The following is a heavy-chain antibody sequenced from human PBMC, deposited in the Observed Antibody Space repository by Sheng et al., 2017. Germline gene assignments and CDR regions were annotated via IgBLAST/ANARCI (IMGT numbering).Heavy chain of an antibody. CDR1: GYTFTAYY. CDR3: STSNWGGAAAFDY. D-gene: IGHD7-27*01. Sequence: QVQLVQSGAEVKKSGASVKVSCKASGYTFTAYYIYWVRQAPGQGLEWVGWINPSGGGTSSAQRFQGRVTMTRDTSISTAYLELSRLRSDDTAVYYCSTSNWGGAAAFDYWGQGT. J-gene: IGHJ4*02. CDR2: INPSGGGT. V-gene: IGHV1-2*02.